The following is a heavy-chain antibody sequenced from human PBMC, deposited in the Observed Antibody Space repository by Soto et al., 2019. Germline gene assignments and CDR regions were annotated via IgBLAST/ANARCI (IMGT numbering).Heavy chain of an antibody. J-gene: IGHJ5*02. Sequence: VQLVQSEAEVKKPGSSVKVSCEASGDTFNYYSIHWVRQAPGQGLEWMGDIVPMLGTPNYAQKFQGRVTIYADISTRTAYMKLSSLRSEDTALYYCAKLVRGGLDPWGQGTLVTVSS. CDR3: AKLVRGGLDP. D-gene: IGHD2-15*01. CDR2: IVPMLGTP. V-gene: IGHV1-69*06. CDR1: GDTFNYYS.